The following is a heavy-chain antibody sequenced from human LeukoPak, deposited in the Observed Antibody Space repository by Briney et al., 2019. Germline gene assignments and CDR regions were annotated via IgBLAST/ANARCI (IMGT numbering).Heavy chain of an antibody. Sequence: GSLRLSCAASGFTFSSYWMHWVRQAPGKGLVWVSRINSDGSSTSYADSVKGRFTISRDNAKNTLYLQMNSLRAEDTAVYYCARENYYYYYGMDVWGQGTTVTVSS. CDR1: GFTFSSYW. V-gene: IGHV3-74*01. CDR2: INSDGSST. CDR3: ARENYYYYYGMDV. J-gene: IGHJ6*02.